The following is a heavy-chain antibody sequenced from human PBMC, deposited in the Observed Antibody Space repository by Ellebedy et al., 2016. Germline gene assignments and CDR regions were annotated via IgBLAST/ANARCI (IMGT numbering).Heavy chain of an antibody. CDR1: GDSTSDYY. CDR2: IYYSGTT. J-gene: IGHJ4*02. V-gene: IGHV4-59*01. CDR3: ARKRDGTYIDY. D-gene: IGHD2-15*01. Sequence: SETLSLTXTVSGDSTSDYYWSWIRQPPGKGLDWIGHIYYSGTTNYNPSLKSRVTMSVDTSKNQFSLKLSSVTAADTAVYYCARKRDGTYIDYWGQGALVTVSS.